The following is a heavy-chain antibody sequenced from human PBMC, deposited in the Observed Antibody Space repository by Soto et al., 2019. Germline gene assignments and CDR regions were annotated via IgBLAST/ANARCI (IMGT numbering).Heavy chain of an antibody. V-gene: IGHV3-7*01. D-gene: IGHD3-16*01. Sequence: QPGGSLRLSCAASGAIFSGYWMSWVRQAPGKGLEWVANMNQDGSERRYVDSVKGRFTISRDNAKNSLHLQMNSLRAEDSAVYYCATVAGAYYFDNWGQGTLVTVSS. CDR3: ATVAGAYYFDN. CDR1: GAIFSGYW. J-gene: IGHJ4*02. CDR2: MNQDGSER.